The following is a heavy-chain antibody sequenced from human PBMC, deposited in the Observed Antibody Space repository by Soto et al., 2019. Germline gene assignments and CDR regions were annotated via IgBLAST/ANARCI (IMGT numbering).Heavy chain of an antibody. J-gene: IGHJ5*02. CDR1: KFSFSGYW. Sequence: EVQLVESGGGLVQPGGSLRLSCEASKFSFSGYWRHWVRQAPGKGLMWVSRVNPDGSTTTYADSVKGRFTISRDNAKNTVFLQMNSLRADDTAVYYCAKVASGSYDWFDPWGQGTLVTVSS. CDR2: VNPDGSTT. V-gene: IGHV3-74*01. CDR3: AKVASGSYDWFDP. D-gene: IGHD1-26*01.